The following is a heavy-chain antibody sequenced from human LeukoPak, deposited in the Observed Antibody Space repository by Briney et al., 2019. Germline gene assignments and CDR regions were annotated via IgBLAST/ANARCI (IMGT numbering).Heavy chain of an antibody. CDR2: ISGSGGST. Sequence: GGSVRLSCAASGFTFSSYAMSWVREAPGKGLEWVSGISGSGGSTYYADSVKGRFTISRDNSKNTLYLQMNSLRAEDTAVYYCAKDVTGGFFFDYWGQGTLVTVSS. D-gene: IGHD2-8*02. V-gene: IGHV3-23*01. J-gene: IGHJ4*02. CDR1: GFTFSSYA. CDR3: AKDVTGGFFFDY.